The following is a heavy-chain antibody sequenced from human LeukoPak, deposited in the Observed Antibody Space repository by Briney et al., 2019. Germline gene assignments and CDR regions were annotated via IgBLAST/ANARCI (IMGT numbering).Heavy chain of an antibody. V-gene: IGHV3-48*04. D-gene: IGHD6-13*01. CDR1: GLTISSYS. CDR2: ISSSSSTI. CDR3: ARDTSSSWPGAFDI. J-gene: IGHJ3*02. Sequence: GGSLRLSCAASGLTISSYSMNWVRQAPGKGLQWVSYISSSSSTIYYADSVKGRFTISRDNAKNSLYLQMNSLRAEDTAVYYCARDTSSSWPGAFDIWGQGTMVTVSS.